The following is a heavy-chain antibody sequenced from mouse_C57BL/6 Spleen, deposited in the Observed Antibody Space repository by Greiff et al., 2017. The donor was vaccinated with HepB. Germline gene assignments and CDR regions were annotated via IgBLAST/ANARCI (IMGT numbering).Heavy chain of an antibody. J-gene: IGHJ4*01. V-gene: IGHV1-50*01. Sequence: QVQLQQPGAELVKPGASVKLSCKASGYTFTSYWMQWVKQRPGQGLEWIGEIDPSDSYTNYNQKFKGKATLTVDTSSSTAYTQLSSLTSEDSAVYYCARRGIGSYYAMDYWGQGTSVTVSS. D-gene: IGHD2-14*01. CDR1: GYTFTSYW. CDR3: ARRGIGSYYAMDY. CDR2: IDPSDSYT.